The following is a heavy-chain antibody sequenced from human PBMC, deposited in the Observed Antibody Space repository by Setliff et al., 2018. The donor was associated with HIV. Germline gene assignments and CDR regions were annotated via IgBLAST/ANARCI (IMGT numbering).Heavy chain of an antibody. Sequence: GASVKVPCKASGYTFTSYDINWVRQATGQGLEWMGWMNPNKGNTGYAQKFQGRVTMTRNTSISTAYMELSSLRSEDTAVYYCARFPVLGGMDVWGQGTTVTVSS. D-gene: IGHD1-20*01. CDR3: ARFPVLGGMDV. J-gene: IGHJ6*02. CDR2: MNPNKGNT. CDR1: GYTFTSYD. V-gene: IGHV1-8*02.